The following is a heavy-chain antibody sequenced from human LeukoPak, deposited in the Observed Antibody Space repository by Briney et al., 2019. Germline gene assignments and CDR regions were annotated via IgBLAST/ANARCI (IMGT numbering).Heavy chain of an antibody. CDR2: ISGDGGST. Sequence: GSLRLSCAASGFTFDDYAMHWVRQAPGKGLEWVALISGDGGSTYYADSVKGRFTISRDNSKNSLYLQMNSLRTEDTALYYCAKVHYYDSSGSIFDYWGQGTLVTVSS. V-gene: IGHV3-43*02. CDR1: GFTFDDYA. CDR3: AKVHYYDSSGSIFDY. J-gene: IGHJ4*02. D-gene: IGHD3-22*01.